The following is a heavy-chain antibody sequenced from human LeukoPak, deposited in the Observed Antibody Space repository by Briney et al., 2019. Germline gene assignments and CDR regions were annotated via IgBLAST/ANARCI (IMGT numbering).Heavy chain of an antibody. V-gene: IGHV3-30-3*01. J-gene: IGHJ4*02. CDR1: GFTFSSYA. D-gene: IGHD3-22*01. CDR2: ISYDGSNK. Sequence: GGSLRLSCAASGFTFSSYAMHWVRQAPGKGLEWVAVISYDGSNKYYADSVKGRFTISRDNSKNTLYLQMNSLRAEDTAVYYCARQPSTKYYYDSSGDPIGDYWGQGTLVTVSS. CDR3: ARQPSTKYYYDSSGDPIGDY.